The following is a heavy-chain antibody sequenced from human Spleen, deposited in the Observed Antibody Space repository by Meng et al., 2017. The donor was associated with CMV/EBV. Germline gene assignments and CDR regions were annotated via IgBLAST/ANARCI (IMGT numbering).Heavy chain of an antibody. D-gene: IGHD2-2*01. CDR1: GFSLSTSGVG. CDR3: AHMHCSSTSCRGIDY. CDR2: IYWDDDK. Sequence: SGFSLSTSGVGVGSLRQPPGKALEWLALIYWDDDKRYSPSLKRRLTITKDTSKNQVVLTMTNMDPVDTATYYCAHMHCSSTSCRGIDYWGQGTLVTVSS. V-gene: IGHV2-5*02. J-gene: IGHJ4*02.